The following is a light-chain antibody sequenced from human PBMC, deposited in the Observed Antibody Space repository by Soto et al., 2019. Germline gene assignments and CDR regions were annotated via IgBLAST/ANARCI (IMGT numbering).Light chain of an antibody. CDR2: STS. CDR1: HSVSSSS. V-gene: IGKV3-20*01. CDR3: QQYGSSSIT. Sequence: EIVLTQSPGTLSLSPRERDTLSCRASHSVSSSSLAWNQQKPGQAPRLLIYSTSSRATGIPDRFSGSGSGTDFTLTISRLEPEDFAVYYCQQYGSSSITFGQGTRLEIK. J-gene: IGKJ5*01.